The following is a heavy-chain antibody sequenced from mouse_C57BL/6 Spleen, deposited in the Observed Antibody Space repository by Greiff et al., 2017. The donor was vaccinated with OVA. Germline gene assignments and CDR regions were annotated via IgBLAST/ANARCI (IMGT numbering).Heavy chain of an antibody. D-gene: IGHD1-1*01. CDR3: ARVITTVPRAMDY. CDR1: GFTFSDYG. V-gene: IGHV5-17*01. J-gene: IGHJ4*01. CDR2: ISSGSSTI. Sequence: EVKLVESGGGLVKPGGSLKLSCAASGFTFSDYGMHWVRQAPEKGLEWVAYISSGSSTIYYADTVKGRFTISRDNAKNTLFLQMTSLRSEDTAMYYCARVITTVPRAMDYWGQRTSVTVSS.